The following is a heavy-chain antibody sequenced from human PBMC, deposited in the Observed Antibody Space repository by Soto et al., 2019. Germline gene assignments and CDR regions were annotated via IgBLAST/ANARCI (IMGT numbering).Heavy chain of an antibody. V-gene: IGHV3-74*01. J-gene: IGHJ4*02. CDR1: GFTFSPFR. D-gene: IGHD3-10*01. CDR2: INGDGSST. CDR3: AKGGDYGSVNY. Sequence: GGSLRLSCAASGFTFSPFRMYWVRQAPGKGLVWVSHINGDGSSTTYADSVKGRFTISRDNAKNTLYLQMSSLRAEDTAVYYCAKGGDYGSVNYWGQGTLVTVSS.